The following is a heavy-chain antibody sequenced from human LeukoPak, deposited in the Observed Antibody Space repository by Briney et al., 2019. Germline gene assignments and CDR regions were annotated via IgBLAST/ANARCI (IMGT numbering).Heavy chain of an antibody. D-gene: IGHD6-25*01. CDR3: ARGATAALTA. V-gene: IGHV6-1*01. CDR1: GESVSSNSAT. CDR2: TYYRSKWYN. J-gene: IGHJ5*02. Sequence: SQTLSLTCAMSGESVSSNSATWNWIKKSPSKCLHWLGRTYYRSKWYNDYAVSVKSRIPIHPDKSKNQFSLQLNSVTPEDTAVYYCARGATAALTAWGQGTLVTVSS.